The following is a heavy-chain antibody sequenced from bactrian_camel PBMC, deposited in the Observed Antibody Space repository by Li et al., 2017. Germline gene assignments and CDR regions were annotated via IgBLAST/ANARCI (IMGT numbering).Heavy chain of an antibody. J-gene: IGHJ4*01. D-gene: IGHD5*01. CDR3: TNHNTGFEY. CDR2: T. V-gene: IGHV3S10*01. CDR1: GFTFSRRL. Sequence: VQLVESGGGLVHPGGSLTLSCAASGFTFSRRLMSWGRQTPVTFYADSVRGRFAISRDNAKNTVYLQLNSLKSEDTAMYYCTNHNTGFEYWGQGTQVTVS.